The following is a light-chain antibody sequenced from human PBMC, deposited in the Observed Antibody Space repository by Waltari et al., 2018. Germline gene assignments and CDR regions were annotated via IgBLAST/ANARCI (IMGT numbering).Light chain of an antibody. J-gene: IGLJ2*01. CDR2: DVN. CDR1: SSDIGGYNF. CDR3: SSYISSDIPVV. Sequence: QSALTQPASVSGSPGQSITIPCTGTSSDIGGYNFVSWYQQYPDKVPKLIIYDVNNRPSGVSNRFSGSKSGDTASLTISGLQAEDEADYYCSSYISSDIPVVFGGGTKLTVL. V-gene: IGLV2-14*03.